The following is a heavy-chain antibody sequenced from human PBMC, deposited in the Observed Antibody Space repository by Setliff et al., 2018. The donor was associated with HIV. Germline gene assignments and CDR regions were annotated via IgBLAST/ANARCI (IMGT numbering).Heavy chain of an antibody. CDR3: ARHRDYGPYYYYYMDV. Sequence: PSETLSLTCTVSGGSISSNNYYWGWIRQPPGKGLEWIGTMYYSGRTYYNRSLKSRVTISVDTSKNQFSLKLSSVTAADTAVYYCARHRDYGPYYYYYMDVWGKGTTVTVSS. V-gene: IGHV4-39*01. J-gene: IGHJ6*03. CDR1: GGSISSNNYY. CDR2: MYYSGRT. D-gene: IGHD4-17*01.